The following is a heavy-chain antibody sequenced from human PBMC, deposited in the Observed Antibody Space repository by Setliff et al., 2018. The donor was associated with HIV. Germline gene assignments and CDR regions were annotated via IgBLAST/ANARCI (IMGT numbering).Heavy chain of an antibody. D-gene: IGHD3-22*01. Sequence: GGSLRLSCAASGFSVSSNYMSWVRQAPGGGLEWVSLIYSGGSTYYADSVEGRFTVSRDNLQNTLFLQMKNLRPEDTAVYYCARDDYYDNSGSPFAYWGQGTLVTVSS. CDR3: ARDDYYDNSGSPFAY. V-gene: IGHV3-66*02. CDR1: GFSVSSNY. CDR2: IYSGGST. J-gene: IGHJ4*02.